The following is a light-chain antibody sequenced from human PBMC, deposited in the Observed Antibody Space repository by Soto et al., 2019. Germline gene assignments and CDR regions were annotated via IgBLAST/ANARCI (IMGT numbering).Light chain of an antibody. CDR1: QTLNHNY. J-gene: IGKJ1*01. V-gene: IGKV3-20*01. Sequence: IFFTQSPGTLSLSPVERATLSCMANQTLNHNYLAWYQQKPGQAPRLLIYDASSRATGTPDRFSGTGSATDFTLTISRLEPEDFAVYYCHQYYRTPRTFGQGTKVDIK. CDR3: HQYYRTPRT. CDR2: DAS.